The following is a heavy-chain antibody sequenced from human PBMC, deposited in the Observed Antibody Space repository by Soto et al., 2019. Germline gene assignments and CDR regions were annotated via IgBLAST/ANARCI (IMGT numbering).Heavy chain of an antibody. CDR1: GFTFSSYA. CDR2: ISCSGGST. J-gene: IGHJ4*02. CDR3: AKDGYSSSWYD. Sequence: GGSLRLSCAASGFTFSSYAMSWVRQAPGKGLEWVSAISCSGGSTYYADSVKGRFTISRDNSKNTLYLQMNSLRAEDTAVYYCAKDGYSSSWYDWGQGTLVTVSS. V-gene: IGHV3-23*01. D-gene: IGHD6-13*01.